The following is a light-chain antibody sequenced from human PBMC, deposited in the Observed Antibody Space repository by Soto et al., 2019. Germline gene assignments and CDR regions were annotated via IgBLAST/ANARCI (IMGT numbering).Light chain of an antibody. Sequence: EIVLTQSPATLSLSPGERATLSCRASQSVSSYLAWYQQKPGQAPRLLIYDASNRATGIPARFSGSWSGTDFTLTISSLEPEDFAVYSCQQRSNWPVTFGQGTKLEIK. CDR1: QSVSSY. V-gene: IGKV3-11*01. CDR2: DAS. J-gene: IGKJ2*01. CDR3: QQRSNWPVT.